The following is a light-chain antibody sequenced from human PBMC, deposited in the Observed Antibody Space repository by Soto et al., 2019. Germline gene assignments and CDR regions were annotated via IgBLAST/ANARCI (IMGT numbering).Light chain of an antibody. J-gene: IGKJ5*01. CDR3: QQYGKLPIT. Sequence: EVVLTQSPDTLSLSPGETATLSCRASQSVDRYVAWYQQKLGQAPRLLIYGASTRATGIPARFSGSGSGTEFTLTISSLQSEDFAVYYCQQYGKLPITFGQGTRLEIK. CDR1: QSVDRY. V-gene: IGKV3-15*01. CDR2: GAS.